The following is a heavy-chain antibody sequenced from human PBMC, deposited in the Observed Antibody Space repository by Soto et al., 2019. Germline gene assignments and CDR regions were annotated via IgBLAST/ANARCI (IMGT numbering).Heavy chain of an antibody. D-gene: IGHD2-21*02. V-gene: IGHV3-23*05. CDR2: IYDNGRGI. Sequence: GGPMRISCSASWITPSHFARIWVRQTPGKGVECVSGIYDNGRGIEYADSVKGRFTIYREKSKKTVYLQMTDLRADDTAVYYCAKDAVDSDGLWLMEHGGRGAQVTVSS. CDR3: AKDAVDSDGLWLMEH. J-gene: IGHJ4*02. CDR1: WITPSHFA.